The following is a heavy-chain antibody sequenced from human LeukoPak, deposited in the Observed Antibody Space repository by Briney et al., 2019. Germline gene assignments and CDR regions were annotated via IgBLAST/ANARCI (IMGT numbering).Heavy chain of an antibody. CDR2: VYYSGTT. D-gene: IGHD3-16*01. V-gene: IGHV4-59*01. CDR3: ARDGGTYGMDV. Sequence: SETLSHTCTVSSGSISTYYWGWIRQPPGKGLEWIGCVYYSGTTYYNPSLKSRVTISVDSSKNQFSLKLHSVTASDTAVYYCARDGGTYGMDVWGQGTTVTVSS. CDR1: SGSISTYY. J-gene: IGHJ6*02.